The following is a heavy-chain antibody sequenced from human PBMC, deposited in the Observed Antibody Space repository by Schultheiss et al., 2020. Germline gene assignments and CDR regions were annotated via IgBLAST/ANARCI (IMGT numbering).Heavy chain of an antibody. CDR2: IYYTGST. D-gene: IGHD3-10*01. CDR1: GGSISTYY. V-gene: IGHV4-59*01. Sequence: SETLSLTCTVSGGSISTYYWSWIRQPPGKGLEWIGNIYYTGSTNYNPSLKSRVTISVDTSKNQFSLNLSSVTAADTAVYFCARAGLGMYYYYGLDVWGQGTTGTGSS. J-gene: IGHJ6*02. CDR3: ARAGLGMYYYYGLDV.